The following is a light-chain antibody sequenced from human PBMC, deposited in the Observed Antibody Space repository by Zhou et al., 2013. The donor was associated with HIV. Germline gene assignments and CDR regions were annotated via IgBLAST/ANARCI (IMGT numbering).Light chain of an antibody. CDR1: QGISSS. CDR2: AAS. CDR3: QQVNLYPKLT. J-gene: IGKJ4*01. V-gene: IGKV1-9*01. Sequence: DIQLTQSPSFLSASIGDRVTITCRASQGISSSLAWYQQKPGTAPKLLIYAASTLQSGVPSRFSGSGSGTEFSLTISSLQPEDFATYYCQQVNLYPKLTFGGGTKVEIK.